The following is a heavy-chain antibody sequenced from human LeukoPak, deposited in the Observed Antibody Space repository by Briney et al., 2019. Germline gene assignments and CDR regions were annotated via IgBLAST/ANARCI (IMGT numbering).Heavy chain of an antibody. CDR3: ARDYIAYDPLDY. D-gene: IGHD3-3*01. V-gene: IGHV3-21*01. CDR2: ISSRSSSI. Sequence: PGGSLRLSCAASGFTFRTYDMNWVRQAPGKGLEWASSISSRSSSIYYADSVKGRFTISRDNAKNSLYLQMNSVRAEDTAVYWCARDYIAYDPLDYWGQGTLVTVSS. J-gene: IGHJ4*02. CDR1: GFTFRTYD.